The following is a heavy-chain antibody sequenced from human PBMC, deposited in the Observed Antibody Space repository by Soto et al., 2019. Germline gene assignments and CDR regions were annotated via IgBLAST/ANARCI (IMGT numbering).Heavy chain of an antibody. D-gene: IGHD5-18*01. CDR1: GSTFTSYA. V-gene: IGHV1-3*01. Sequence: ASVKVSCTASGSTFTSYAIHCVRKAPGQRLEWMGRINAGNGNKKYSQKFQGRVTITRDTSASTAYMELSSLRSEDTAVYYCEREGAGYSYAYLVYWGQGTLVTVSS. J-gene: IGHJ4*02. CDR3: EREGAGYSYAYLVY. CDR2: INAGNGNK.